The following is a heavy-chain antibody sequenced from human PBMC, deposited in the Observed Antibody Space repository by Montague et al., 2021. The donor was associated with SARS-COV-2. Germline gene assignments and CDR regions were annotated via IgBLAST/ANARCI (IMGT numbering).Heavy chain of an antibody. D-gene: IGHD3-10*01. J-gene: IGHJ4*02. CDR2: INHRGST. Sequence: SETLSLTCAVYGGTFSAHSWSWVRQSPGKGLEWIGEINHRGSTNYNPSLKSRVTMSVDTSKNQFSLKLSSVTAADTAVYYCARGARQGYGFRLGSFDSWGQGTLVTVSS. CDR1: GGTFSAHS. CDR3: ARGARQGYGFRLGSFDS. V-gene: IGHV4-34*01.